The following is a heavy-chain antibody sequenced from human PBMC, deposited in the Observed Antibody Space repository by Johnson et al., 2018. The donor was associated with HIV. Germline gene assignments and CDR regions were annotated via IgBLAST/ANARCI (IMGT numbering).Heavy chain of an antibody. CDR3: AREKSVWGASDAFDV. D-gene: IGHD3-10*02. V-gene: IGHV3-33*08. J-gene: IGHJ3*01. CDR2: IRASGGRT. CDR1: GFSFSDYG. Sequence: QVQLVESGGGVVQPGRSLRLSCAASGFSFSDYGIHWVRQAPGKGLEWVAVIRASGGRTFYADSVKGRFTVSRDKSKNTVFLQMDSLRAEDTAVYYCAREKSVWGASDAFDVWGLGTMVTVSS.